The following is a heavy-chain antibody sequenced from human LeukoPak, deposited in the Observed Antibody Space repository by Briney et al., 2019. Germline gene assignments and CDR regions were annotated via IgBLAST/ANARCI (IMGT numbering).Heavy chain of an antibody. Sequence: PSETLSLTCTVSGGSISSYYWSWIRQPPGKGLEWIGYIYYSGSTNYNPSLKSRVTISVDTSTNQLSLKLSSVTAADTAVYYCAGGVKVTSPIYYYYYGMDVWGQGTTVTVSS. CDR2: IYYSGST. J-gene: IGHJ6*02. D-gene: IGHD2-2*01. CDR1: GGSISSYY. CDR3: AGGVKVTSPIYYYYYGMDV. V-gene: IGHV4-59*01.